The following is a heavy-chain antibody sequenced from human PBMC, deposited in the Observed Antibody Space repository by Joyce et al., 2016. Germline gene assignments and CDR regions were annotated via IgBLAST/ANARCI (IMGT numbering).Heavy chain of an antibody. CDR3: ARSTSDYFYNYGMDV. Sequence: QVTLRESGPALVRPTQTLTLTCSFSGFSLTTRRVCVSWIRQPPGKALEWLARIDWDEDKYDSASLKTRLTISKDTSKNQVVLTMANVDPVDTATYFCARSTSDYFYNYGMDVWGQGTTVTVSS. CDR2: IDWDEDK. D-gene: IGHD4-11*01. CDR1: GFSLTTRRVC. J-gene: IGHJ6*02. V-gene: IGHV2-70*15.